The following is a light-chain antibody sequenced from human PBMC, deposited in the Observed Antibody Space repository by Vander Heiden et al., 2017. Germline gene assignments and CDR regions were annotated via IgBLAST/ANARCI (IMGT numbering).Light chain of an antibody. CDR3: ASYATRSTLEL. CDR2: DVS. J-gene: IGLJ2*01. V-gene: IGLV2-14*03. Sequence: QSVLTQPASVSGSPGQSITITCTETSSDVDGKIYVSWYQHHPGKVPKLLIYDVSNRPSGVSYRFSGSKSGNTASLTISGLQAEDEADYYCASYATRSTLELVGGGTKLTVL. CDR1: SSDVDGKIY.